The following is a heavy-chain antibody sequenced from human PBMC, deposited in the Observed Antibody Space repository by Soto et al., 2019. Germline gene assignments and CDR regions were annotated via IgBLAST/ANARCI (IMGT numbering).Heavy chain of an antibody. V-gene: IGHV4-4*02. CDR1: GVSISSSHW. Sequence: PSETLSLTCDVSGVSISSSHWWCWLRQPPGKGLEWIGEVYHSGSANYNPSLKSRVSMSVDKSKNQFSLRLTSVTAADTALYFCARIAVVPSALDPWRQGTLVTVSS. CDR2: VYHSGSA. CDR3: ARIAVVPSALDP. D-gene: IGHD2-2*01. J-gene: IGHJ5*02.